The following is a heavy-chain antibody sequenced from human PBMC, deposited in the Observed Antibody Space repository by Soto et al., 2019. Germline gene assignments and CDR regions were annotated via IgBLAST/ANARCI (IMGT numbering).Heavy chain of an antibody. V-gene: IGHV4-31*03. CDR1: GGSISSGGYY. Sequence: QVQLQESGPGLVKPSQTLSLTCTVSGGSISSGGYYWSWIRQHPGKGLEWIGYIYYSGSTYYNPSLKIRVTLSVDTSKNQFSLKLSSVTAADSAVYYCESRCGGDCYYFDYWGQGTLVTVSS. CDR2: IYYSGST. J-gene: IGHJ4*02. D-gene: IGHD2-21*02. CDR3: ESRCGGDCYYFDY.